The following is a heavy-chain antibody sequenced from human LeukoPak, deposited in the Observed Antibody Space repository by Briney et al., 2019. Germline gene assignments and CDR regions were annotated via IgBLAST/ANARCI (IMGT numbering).Heavy chain of an antibody. CDR1: GFTFTNYG. CDR3: AASHWGSYRYPDY. CDR2: IKSKTDGGTT. D-gene: IGHD3-16*02. J-gene: IGHJ4*02. V-gene: IGHV3-15*01. Sequence: GGSLRLSCAASGFTFTNYGMNWVRQAPGKGLEWVGRIKSKTDGGTTDYAAPVKGRFTISRDDSKNTLYLQMNSLKTEDTAVYYCAASHWGSYRYPDYWGQGTLVTVSS.